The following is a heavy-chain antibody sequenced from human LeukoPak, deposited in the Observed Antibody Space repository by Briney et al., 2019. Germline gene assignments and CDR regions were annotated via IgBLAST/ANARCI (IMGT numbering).Heavy chain of an antibody. J-gene: IGHJ4*02. D-gene: IGHD6-19*01. CDR1: GGSINSYY. CDR3: ARDGIGSGWYYFDY. CDR2: IYYSGSP. Sequence: SETLSLTCTVSGGSINSYYWSWIRQPPGKGLEWIGYIYYSGSPNYNPSLKSRVTLSVETSKNQFSLQMGSVTAADTAVYYCARDGIGSGWYYFDYWGQGTLVTVSS. V-gene: IGHV4-59*01.